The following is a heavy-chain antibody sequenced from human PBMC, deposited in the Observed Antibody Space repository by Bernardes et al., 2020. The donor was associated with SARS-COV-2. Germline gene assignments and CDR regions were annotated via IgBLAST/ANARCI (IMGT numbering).Heavy chain of an antibody. CDR3: ARAHSIAAAGRERVLPPPNWDMDV. CDR1: GFTFSSYD. D-gene: IGHD6-13*01. Sequence: GGSLRLSCAASGFTFSSYDMHWVRQATGKGLEWVSAIGTAGDTYYPGSVKGRFTISRENAKNSLYLQMNSLRAGDTAVYYCARAHSIAAAGRERVLPPPNWDMDVWGQGTTVTVSS. CDR2: IGTAGDT. V-gene: IGHV3-13*01. J-gene: IGHJ6*02.